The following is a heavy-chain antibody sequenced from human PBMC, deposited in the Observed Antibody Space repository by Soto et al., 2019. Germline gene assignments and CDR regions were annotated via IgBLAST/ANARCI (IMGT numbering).Heavy chain of an antibody. V-gene: IGHV3-23*01. D-gene: IGHD7-27*01. J-gene: IGHJ4*02. Sequence: EVQLLESGGGLVQPGGSLRLSCAASGFPFTSYGVSWVRQAPGKGLEGVSTINTNGNRHYADSVKGRFTISRDSSESMLYLDMNNLRAEDTALYYCARKLGVGHYPFRHWGQGTLVTVSS. CDR3: ARKLGVGHYPFRH. CDR1: GFPFTSYG. CDR2: INTNGNR.